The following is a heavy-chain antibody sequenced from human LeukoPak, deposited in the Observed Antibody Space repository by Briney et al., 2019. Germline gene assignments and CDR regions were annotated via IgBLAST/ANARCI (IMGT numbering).Heavy chain of an antibody. V-gene: IGHV3-11*04. J-gene: IGHJ4*02. CDR2: INNGGNII. Sequence: GGSLRLSCAASGFTVSTNYVSWFRQAPGKGLEWISYINNGGNIIYYADSVKGRFTISRDDAQNSLYLQMNSLRAEDTAFYYCARSDCSDYWGQGTLVTVSS. D-gene: IGHD3-3*01. CDR3: ARSDCSDY. CDR1: GFTVSTNY.